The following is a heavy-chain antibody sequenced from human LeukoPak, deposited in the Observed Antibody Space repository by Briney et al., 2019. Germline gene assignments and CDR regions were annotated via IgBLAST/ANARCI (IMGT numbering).Heavy chain of an antibody. CDR3: ALVMVIKGGNC. J-gene: IGHJ4*02. V-gene: IGHV3-74*01. CDR1: GFAFSSYW. D-gene: IGHD3-22*01. Sequence: GGSLRLSCAASGFAFSSYWMHWVRQAPGKGLVWVSNINSDGSSTNYADSVKGRFTISRDNAKNTLYPQMNSLRAEDTGVYYCALVMVIKGGNCWGRGTLVTVSS. CDR2: INSDGSST.